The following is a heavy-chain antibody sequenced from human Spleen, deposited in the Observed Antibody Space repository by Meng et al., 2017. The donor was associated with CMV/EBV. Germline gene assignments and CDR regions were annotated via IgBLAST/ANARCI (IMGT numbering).Heavy chain of an antibody. Sequence: SGYIFATYWIGWLRQMPGKGLEWLGSIYPADSGSRYNPSFQGQVTISADNSITTAYLQWSGLRASDTAVYYCARASDQYDTSGYYYWGQGTRVT. CDR3: ARASDQYDTSGYYY. CDR1: GYIFATYW. V-gene: IGHV5-51*01. CDR2: IYPADSGS. D-gene: IGHD3-22*01. J-gene: IGHJ4*02.